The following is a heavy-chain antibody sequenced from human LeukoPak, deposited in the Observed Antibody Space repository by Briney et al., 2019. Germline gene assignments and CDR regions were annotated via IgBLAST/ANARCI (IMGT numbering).Heavy chain of an antibody. D-gene: IGHD2-2*01. CDR2: INHSGST. CDR1: DFSFITYA. CDR3: ARKSRTRYCSSTSCSSPKFDP. Sequence: GSLRLSCAASDFSFITYAMSWVRQPPGKGLEWIGEINHSGSTNYNPSLKSRVTISVDTSKNQFSLKLSSVTAADTAVYYCARKSRTRYCSSTSCSSPKFDPWGQGTLVTVSS. V-gene: IGHV4-34*01. J-gene: IGHJ5*02.